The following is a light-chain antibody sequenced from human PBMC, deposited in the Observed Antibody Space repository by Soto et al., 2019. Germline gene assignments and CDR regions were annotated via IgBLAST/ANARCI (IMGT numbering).Light chain of an antibody. CDR3: QQSYINTWT. Sequence: DIQMTQSPSTLSSSVGDIVTITCRASQSISSYLNWYQQNPGKPPKLLIYAASTLQSGVPSRFSGSGSGTDFTLTISSLQPEDFATYYCQQSYINTWTFGQGTKVDI. CDR1: QSISSY. CDR2: AAS. V-gene: IGKV1-39*01. J-gene: IGKJ1*01.